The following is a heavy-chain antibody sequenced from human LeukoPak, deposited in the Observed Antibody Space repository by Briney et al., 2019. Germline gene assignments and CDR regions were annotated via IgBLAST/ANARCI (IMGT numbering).Heavy chain of an antibody. V-gene: IGHV3-23*01. D-gene: IGHD6-13*01. CDR2: ISGSGGST. CDR3: AKGLGTAAESGAFDI. J-gene: IGHJ3*02. Sequence: GGSLRLSCAASGFTVSSNYMSWVRQAPGKGLEWASAISGSGGSTYYADSVKGRFTISRDNSKNTLYLQMNSLRAEDTAVYYCAKGLGTAAESGAFDIWGQGTMVTVSS. CDR1: GFTVSSNY.